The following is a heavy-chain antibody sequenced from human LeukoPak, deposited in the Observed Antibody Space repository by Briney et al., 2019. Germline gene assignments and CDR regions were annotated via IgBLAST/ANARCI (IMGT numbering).Heavy chain of an antibody. J-gene: IGHJ6*03. V-gene: IGHV3-53*01. CDR1: GLTFSSYA. CDR2: IYSGGST. Sequence: GGSLRLSRAASGLTFSSYAMSWVRQAPGKGLEWVSVIYSGGSTYYADSVKGRFTISRDNSKNTLYLQMNSLRAEDTAVYYCARDPTYYDFWSGYSFPYYMDVWGKGTTVTVSS. CDR3: ARDPTYYDFWSGYSFPYYMDV. D-gene: IGHD3-3*01.